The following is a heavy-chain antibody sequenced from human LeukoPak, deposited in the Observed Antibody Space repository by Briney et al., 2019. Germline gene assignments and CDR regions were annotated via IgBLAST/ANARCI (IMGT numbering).Heavy chain of an antibody. V-gene: IGHV3-30*02. D-gene: IGHD5-12*01. CDR3: AKGGGYEAQYYYYYLDV. Sequence: GGSLRLSCAASGFSFRHYGMHWVRQAPGKGLEWVAFIRYDGSNKYYADSVKGRFTVSRDNSKNTLYLQMKSLRAEDTAVYYCAKGGGYEAQYYYYYLDVWGKGTTVTISS. CDR1: GFSFRHYG. J-gene: IGHJ6*03. CDR2: IRYDGSNK.